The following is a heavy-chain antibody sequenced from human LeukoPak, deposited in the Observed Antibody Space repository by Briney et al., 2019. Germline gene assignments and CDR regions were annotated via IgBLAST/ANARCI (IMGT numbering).Heavy chain of an antibody. CDR1: SDACRFNN. D-gene: IGHD1-1*01. V-gene: IGHV1-2*02. CDR3: AREGGDYITSWNAY. J-gene: IGHJ4*02. Sequence: ASSQILCNSFSDACRFNNIGPERRAPGQGLEWMGWINPNSGGTNYAQKFQGRVTMTRDTSISTAYMELSSLRSDDTAVYYCAREGGDYITSWNAYWGQGTLVTVS. CDR2: INPNSGGT.